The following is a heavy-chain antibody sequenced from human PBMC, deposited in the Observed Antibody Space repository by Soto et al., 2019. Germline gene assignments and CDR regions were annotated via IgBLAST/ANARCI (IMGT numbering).Heavy chain of an antibody. V-gene: IGHV3-33*01. CDR3: ARDMRGSSGWYNFGY. CDR1: GFTFISYG. CDR2: IWNDGSNK. J-gene: IGHJ4*02. Sequence: QVQLVESGGGVVQPGRSLRLSCAASGFTFISYGMHWVLQAPGKGLEQVAVIWNDGSNKYYADSVKGRFTISRDNSKNTLYLQMNRLSAEDTAVYYCARDMRGSSGWYNFGYWGQGTLVTVSS. D-gene: IGHD6-19*01.